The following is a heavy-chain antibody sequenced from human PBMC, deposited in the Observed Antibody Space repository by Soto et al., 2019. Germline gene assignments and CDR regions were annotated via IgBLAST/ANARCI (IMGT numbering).Heavy chain of an antibody. V-gene: IGHV1-18*01. D-gene: IGHD6-19*01. J-gene: IGHJ6*02. CDR1: GYTFTSYG. CDR3: ARDVLVGYSSGWHSYRNSVGGMDV. Sequence: ASVKVSCKASGYTFTSYGISWVRQAPGQGLEWMGWISAYNGTPTYAQNFQGRVTITADESTSTAYMELSSLRSDDTAVYYCARDVLVGYSSGWHSYRNSVGGMDVWGQGTTVTVSS. CDR2: ISAYNGTP.